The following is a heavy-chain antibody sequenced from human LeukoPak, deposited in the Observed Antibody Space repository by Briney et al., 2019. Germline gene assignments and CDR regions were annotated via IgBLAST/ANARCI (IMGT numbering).Heavy chain of an antibody. CDR2: ISSSGSIK. J-gene: IGHJ4*02. CDR3: ARARYTSGWETLDY. CDR1: GFTFSSYW. Sequence: GGPLRLSCAASGFTFSSYWMNWVRQAPGKGLEWVSYISSSGSIKHYADSVKGRFTISRDNAKNSLYLQMNSLRAEDTAVYYCARARYTSGWETLDYWGQGTLVTVSS. D-gene: IGHD6-19*01. V-gene: IGHV3-48*03.